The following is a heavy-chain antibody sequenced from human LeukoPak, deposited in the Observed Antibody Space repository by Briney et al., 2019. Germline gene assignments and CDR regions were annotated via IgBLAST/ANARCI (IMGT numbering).Heavy chain of an antibody. J-gene: IGHJ5*02. CDR3: ARDGLRYCRGGSWANWFDP. Sequence: GGSLRLSCAASGFTFSDYSMNWDRQAPGKGLEWVSSISTGFTYVYYADSVKGRFTISRDNAKNSLYLQMNSLRAEDTAVYYCARDGLRYCRGGSWANWFDPWGQGTLVTVSS. V-gene: IGHV3-21*01. CDR1: GFTFSDYS. D-gene: IGHD2-15*01. CDR2: ISTGFTYV.